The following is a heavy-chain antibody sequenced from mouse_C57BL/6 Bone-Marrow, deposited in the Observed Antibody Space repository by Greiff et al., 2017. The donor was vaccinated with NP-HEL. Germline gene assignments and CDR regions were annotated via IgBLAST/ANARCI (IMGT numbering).Heavy chain of an antibody. CDR3: ARRPYAMDY. V-gene: IGHV5-6*02. CDR1: GFTFSSYG. Sequence: EVKLMESGGDLVKPGGSLKLSCAASGFTFSSYGMSWVRQTPDKRLEWVATISSGGSYTYYPDSVKGRFTISRDNAKNTLYLQMSSLKSEDTAMYYCARRPYAMDYWGQGTSVTVSS. J-gene: IGHJ4*01. CDR2: ISSGGSYT.